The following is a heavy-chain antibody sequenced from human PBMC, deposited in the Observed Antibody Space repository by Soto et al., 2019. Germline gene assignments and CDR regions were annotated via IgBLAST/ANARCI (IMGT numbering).Heavy chain of an antibody. CDR2: VDVSGYPT. CDR1: EFSFNNYA. Sequence: GGSLRLSCAACEFSFNNYAMTWVRQAPGKGLEWVSTVDVSGYPTYYADSVKGRFTVSTDNSKNILYLQMDSLRADDTAVYYCAKAFFFNYHYYYGVDVWGQGTTVTVSS. J-gene: IGHJ6*02. D-gene: IGHD3-10*01. CDR3: AKAFFFNYHYYYGVDV. V-gene: IGHV3-23*01.